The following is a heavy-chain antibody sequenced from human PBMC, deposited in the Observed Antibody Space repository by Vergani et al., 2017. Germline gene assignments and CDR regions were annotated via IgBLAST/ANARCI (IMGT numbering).Heavy chain of an antibody. Sequence: QLQLQESGPGLVKPSETLSLTCTVSGGSISSSSYYWGWIRQPPGKGLEWIGYIYYSGSTNYNPSLKSRVTISVDTSKNQFSLKLSSVTAADTAVYYCARDRGTTGGFDYWGQGTLVTVAS. J-gene: IGHJ4*02. CDR1: GGSISSSSYY. CDR3: ARDRGTTGGFDY. V-gene: IGHV4-61*05. D-gene: IGHD4-17*01. CDR2: IYYSGST.